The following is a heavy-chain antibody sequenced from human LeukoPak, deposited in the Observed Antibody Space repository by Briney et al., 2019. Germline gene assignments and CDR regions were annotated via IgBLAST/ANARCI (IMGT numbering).Heavy chain of an antibody. CDR2: IYTSGST. Sequence: PSETLSLTCTVSGGSISSGSYYWSWIRQPAGKGLEWSGRIYTSGSTNYNPSLKSRVTISVDTSKNQLSLKLSSVTAADTAVYYCARSSSSWNWGQGTLVTVSS. CDR3: ARSSSSWN. J-gene: IGHJ4*02. V-gene: IGHV4-61*02. CDR1: GGSISSGSYY. D-gene: IGHD6-13*01.